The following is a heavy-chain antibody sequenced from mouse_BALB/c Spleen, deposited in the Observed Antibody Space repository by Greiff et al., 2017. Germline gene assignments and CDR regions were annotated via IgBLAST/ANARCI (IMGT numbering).Heavy chain of an antibody. D-gene: IGHD1-1*01. CDR2: IWAGGST. J-gene: IGHJ1*01. V-gene: IGHV2-9*02. Sequence: QVQLQQSGPGLVAPSQSLSITCTVSGFSLTSYGVHWVRQPPGKGLEWLGVIWAGGSTNYNSALMSRLSISKVNSKSQVFLKMNSLQTDDTAMYYCARVNYGSMYFDVWGAGTTVTVSS. CDR1: GFSLTSYG. CDR3: ARVNYGSMYFDV.